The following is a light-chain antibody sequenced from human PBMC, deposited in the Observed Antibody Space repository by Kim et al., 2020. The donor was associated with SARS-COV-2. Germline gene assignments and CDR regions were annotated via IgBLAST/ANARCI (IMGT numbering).Light chain of an antibody. CDR3: CSYVGYSTFV. CDR1: SSDVGSYNL. CDR2: EGS. V-gene: IGLV2-23*01. Sequence: GQSITLSCTGTSSDVGSYNLVSWYQQQPGRVPKLVIYEGSQRPSGVSDRFSGSRSGNTASLTISGLQAEDEADYYCCSYVGYSTFVFGTGTKVTVL. J-gene: IGLJ1*01.